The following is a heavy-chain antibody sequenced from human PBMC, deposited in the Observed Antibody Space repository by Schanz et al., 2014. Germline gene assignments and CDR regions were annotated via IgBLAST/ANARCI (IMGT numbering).Heavy chain of an antibody. CDR1: RFAFSNCG. V-gene: IGHV3-30*02. J-gene: IGHJ3*01. Sequence: QAQLVESGGGVVQPGGSLRLSCAASRFAFSNCGMHWVRQAPGKGLEWVAFIRYDASNEYYADSVKGRFIISRDSSKNTLFLQMNSLRAEDTAVYFCARDGGRDGYNLAFDVWGQGTLVTVSS. CDR3: ARDGGRDGYNLAFDV. D-gene: IGHD5-12*01. CDR2: IRYDASNE.